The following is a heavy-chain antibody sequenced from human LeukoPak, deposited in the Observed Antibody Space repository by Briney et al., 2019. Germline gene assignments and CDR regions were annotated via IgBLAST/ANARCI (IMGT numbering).Heavy chain of an antibody. Sequence: PGGSLRLSCAASGFTFSSYAMSWVRQAPGMGLEWVSTISGSGADTYHADSVKGRFIISRDSSKSTLYLQMNSLRAEDTAVYYRAKDAFGAGGFDYWGQGSLVTVSS. D-gene: IGHD3-16*01. CDR3: AKDAFGAGGFDY. J-gene: IGHJ4*02. CDR1: GFTFSSYA. V-gene: IGHV3-23*01. CDR2: ISGSGADT.